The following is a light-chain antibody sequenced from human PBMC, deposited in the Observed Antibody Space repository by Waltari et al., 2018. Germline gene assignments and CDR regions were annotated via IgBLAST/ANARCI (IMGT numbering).Light chain of an antibody. J-gene: IGKJ1*01. CDR1: QSISRT. CDR3: QHYLRLPVT. V-gene: IGKV3-20*01. Sequence: EIVLTHSPGTLSLSPGDRATLSCRASQSISRTLVWYQKKPGQAPRLLIYAASTRATGIPDRFSGSGSGTDFSLTISRLEPEDFAVYYCQHYLRLPVTFGQGTKVEIK. CDR2: AAS.